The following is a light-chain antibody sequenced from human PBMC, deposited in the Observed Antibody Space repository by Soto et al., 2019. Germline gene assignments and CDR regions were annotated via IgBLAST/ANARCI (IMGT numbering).Light chain of an antibody. Sequence: EIVLTQSPGTLSLSPGERATLSCRASQTISSSFLAWYQQKPGQAPRLLIYRASRRAPGIPDRFSGSGSWTDFPLTISRLEPEDFALYYCHQFGSSPLDTFGPWPKVEIK. CDR2: RAS. V-gene: IGKV3-20*01. CDR3: HQFGSSPLDT. CDR1: QTISSSF. J-gene: IGKJ3*01.